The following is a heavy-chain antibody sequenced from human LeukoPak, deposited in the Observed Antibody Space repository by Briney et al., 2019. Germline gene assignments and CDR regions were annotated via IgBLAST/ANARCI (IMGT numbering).Heavy chain of an antibody. CDR1: GYSISSGYY. Sequence: SETLSLTCAVSGYSISSGYYWGWIRQPPGKGLEWMGSIYHSGSTYYNPSLKSRVTISVDTSKNQFSLKLSSVTAADTAVYYCARQGQYYDFWSGYVNWFDPWGQGTLVTVSS. CDR3: ARQGQYYDFWSGYVNWFDP. CDR2: IYHSGST. V-gene: IGHV4-38-2*01. D-gene: IGHD3-3*01. J-gene: IGHJ5*02.